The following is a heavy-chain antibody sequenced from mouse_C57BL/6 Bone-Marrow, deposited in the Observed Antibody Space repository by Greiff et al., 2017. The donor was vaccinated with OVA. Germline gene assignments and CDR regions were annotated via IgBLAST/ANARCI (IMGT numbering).Heavy chain of an antibody. J-gene: IGHJ2*01. D-gene: IGHD1-1*01. Sequence: QVQLQQPGTELVKPGASVKLSCKASGYTFTSYWMHWVQQRPGQGLEWIGNINPSNGGTNYNEKFKSKATLTVDKSSSTAYMQLSSLTSEDSAVYYCARGPYYYGSSYDFDYWGQGTTLTVSS. CDR3: ARGPYYYGSSYDFDY. V-gene: IGHV1-53*01. CDR2: INPSNGGT. CDR1: GYTFTSYW.